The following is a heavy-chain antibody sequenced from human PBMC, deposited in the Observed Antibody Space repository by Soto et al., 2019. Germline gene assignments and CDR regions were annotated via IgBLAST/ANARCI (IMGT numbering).Heavy chain of an antibody. Sequence: EVQLLESGGGLVQPGRSLRLSCAASGFTFSNYAMSWVRQAPGQGLDWVSAIRGSGGTTYYADSVKGRFTISRDNSKNTQFLQMNSLSAEDAAVYYCAKFFVETGSNSGWPWSFHYWGQGTLVTVSS. CDR3: AKFFVETGSNSGWPWSFHY. CDR1: GFTFSNYA. V-gene: IGHV3-23*01. D-gene: IGHD6-25*01. J-gene: IGHJ4*02. CDR2: IRGSGGTT.